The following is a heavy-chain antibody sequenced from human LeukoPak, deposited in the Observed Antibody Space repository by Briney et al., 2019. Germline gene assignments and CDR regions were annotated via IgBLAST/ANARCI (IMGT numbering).Heavy chain of an antibody. CDR3: ARVRSGYDFWSEYYYGMDV. Sequence: GGSLRLSCAASGFTVSSNYMSWVRQAPGKGLEWVSSISSSSSYIYYADSVKGRFTISRDNAKNSLYLQMNSLRAEDTAVYYCARVRSGYDFWSEYYYGMDVWGQGTTVTVSS. V-gene: IGHV3-21*01. CDR1: GFTVSSNY. J-gene: IGHJ6*02. D-gene: IGHD3-3*01. CDR2: ISSSSSYI.